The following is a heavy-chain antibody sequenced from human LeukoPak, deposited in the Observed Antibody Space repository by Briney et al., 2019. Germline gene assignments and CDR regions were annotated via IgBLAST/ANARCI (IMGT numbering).Heavy chain of an antibody. D-gene: IGHD4-17*01. V-gene: IGHV3-64*01. CDR1: GFTFSSYA. CDR3: ARDDGYGEYDY. J-gene: IGHJ4*02. Sequence: GGSLRLSCAASGFTFSSYAMHWVRQAPGKGLEYVSAISSNGGSTYYANSVKGRFTISRDNSKNTLYLQMGSLRAEEMAVYYCARDDGYGEYDYWGQGTLVTVSS. CDR2: ISSNGGST.